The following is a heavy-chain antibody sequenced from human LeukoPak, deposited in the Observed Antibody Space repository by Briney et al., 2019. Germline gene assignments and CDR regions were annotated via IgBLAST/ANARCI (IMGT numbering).Heavy chain of an antibody. V-gene: IGHV5-51*01. D-gene: IGHD2-15*01. CDR3: ARWLVVGDPWGFDP. CDR2: IYPGDSRT. J-gene: IGHJ5*02. CDR1: GYRFGDYW. Sequence: GESLKISCKGSGYRFGDYWLGWVRQMPGKGLEWMGIIYPGDSRTRYSPPFRGQVTISADKSIDTAYLQWSSLKASDSAIYYCARWLVVGDPWGFDPWGQGTLVTVSS.